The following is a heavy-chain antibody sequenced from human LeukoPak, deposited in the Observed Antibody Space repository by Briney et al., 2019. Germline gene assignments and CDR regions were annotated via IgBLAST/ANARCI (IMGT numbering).Heavy chain of an antibody. V-gene: IGHV3-53*01. CDR2: IYSDNT. J-gene: IGHJ4*02. Sequence: GSLRLSCTVSGFTVSSNSMSWVRQAPGKGLEWVSFIYSDNTHYSDSVKGRFTISRDNSKNTLYLQMNSLRAEDTAVYYCARRAGAYSHPYDYWGQGTLVTVSS. CDR3: ARRAGAYSHPYDY. CDR1: GFTVSSNS. D-gene: IGHD4/OR15-4a*01.